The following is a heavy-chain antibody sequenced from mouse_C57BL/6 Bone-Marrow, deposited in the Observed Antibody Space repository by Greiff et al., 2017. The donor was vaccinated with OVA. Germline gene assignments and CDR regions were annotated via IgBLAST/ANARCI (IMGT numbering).Heavy chain of an antibody. CDR3: ERVTTVVRYFDY. CDR1: GFTFSSYA. V-gene: IGHV5-4*01. J-gene: IGHJ2*01. Sequence: EVQLQESGGGLVKPGGSLKLSCAASGFTFSSYAMSWVRQTPEKRLEWVATISDGGSYTYYPDNVKGRFTISRDNAKNNLYLQMSHLKSEDTAMYYCERVTTVVRYFDYWGQGTTLTVSS. D-gene: IGHD1-1*01. CDR2: ISDGGSYT.